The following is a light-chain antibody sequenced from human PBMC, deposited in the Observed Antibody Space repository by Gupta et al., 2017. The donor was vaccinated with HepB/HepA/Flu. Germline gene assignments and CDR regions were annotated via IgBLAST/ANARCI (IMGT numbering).Light chain of an antibody. CDR2: QDS. CDR3: QVWDSNTGV. Sequence: SYELTQPPSVSVSPGQTASISCSGHKLGDKYTFWYQQKPGQSPLLVIYQDSKRPSGSPERFSGSSSGNTATLTISGTQARDEDEYYCQVWDSNTGVFGPGTKVTVL. J-gene: IGLJ1*01. CDR1: KLGDKY. V-gene: IGLV3-1*01.